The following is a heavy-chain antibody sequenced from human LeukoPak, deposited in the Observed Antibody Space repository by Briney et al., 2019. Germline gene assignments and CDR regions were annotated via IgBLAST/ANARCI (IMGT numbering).Heavy chain of an antibody. J-gene: IGHJ4*02. CDR3: ATIMYYYDSSGRQGDY. Sequence: ASVKVSCKASGYTLTGYYMYWVRQAPGQGLEWMGWINPNSGGTNYAQKFQGRVTMARDTSISTAYMELSRLRSDDTAVYYCATIMYYYDSSGRQGDYWGQGTLVTVSS. CDR1: GYTLTGYY. D-gene: IGHD3-22*01. V-gene: IGHV1-2*02. CDR2: INPNSGGT.